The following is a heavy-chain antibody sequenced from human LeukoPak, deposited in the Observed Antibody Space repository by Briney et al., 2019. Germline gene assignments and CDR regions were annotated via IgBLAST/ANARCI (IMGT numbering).Heavy chain of an antibody. Sequence: SGGSLRLSCAASGFTFSSYSMNWVRQAPGKGLEWVSSISSSSSYIYYADSVKGRFTISRDNAKNSLYLQMNSLRAEDTAVYYWGRIPPLGFYGGGRYFDYGAKGTW. D-gene: IGHD1-14*01. CDR1: GFTFSSYS. V-gene: IGHV3-21*01. CDR3: GRIPPLGFYGGGRYFDY. CDR2: ISSSSSYI. J-gene: IGHJ4*03.